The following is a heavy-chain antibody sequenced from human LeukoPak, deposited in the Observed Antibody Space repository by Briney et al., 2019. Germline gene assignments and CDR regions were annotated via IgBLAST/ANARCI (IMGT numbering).Heavy chain of an antibody. V-gene: IGHV4-39*07. CDR3: ARVSGGSCCLDY. J-gene: IGHJ4*02. CDR1: GGSISSSSYY. CDR2: IYYSGST. D-gene: IGHD2-15*01. Sequence: SETLSLTCTVSGGSISSSSYYWGWIRQPPGKGLEWIGSIYYSGSTYYNPSLKSRVTISVDTSKNQFSLKLSSVTAADTAVYYCARVSGGSCCLDYWGQGTLVTVSS.